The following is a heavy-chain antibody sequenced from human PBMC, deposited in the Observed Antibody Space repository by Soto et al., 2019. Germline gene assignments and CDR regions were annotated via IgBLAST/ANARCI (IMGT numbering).Heavy chain of an antibody. CDR1: GFTFSSYT. J-gene: IGHJ6*02. D-gene: IGHD3-3*01. Sequence: GGSLRLSCAASGFTFSSYTLSWVRQVPGKGLEWVAVISYDGSNKYYADSVKGRFTISRDNSKNTLYLQMNSLRAEDTAVYYCARDRGESYYDFWSGYNPYGMDVWGQGTTVTVSS. CDR2: ISYDGSNK. V-gene: IGHV3-30-3*01. CDR3: ARDRGESYYDFWSGYNPYGMDV.